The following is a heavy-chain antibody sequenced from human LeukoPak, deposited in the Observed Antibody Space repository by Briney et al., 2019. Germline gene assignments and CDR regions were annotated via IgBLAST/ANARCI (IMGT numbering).Heavy chain of an antibody. J-gene: IGHJ6*02. V-gene: IGHV5-51*01. CDR1: GYSFTGYW. Sequence: GESLKISCKGSGYSFTGYWIGWVRQMPGKGLEWMGIIYPGDSDTRYSPSFQGQVTISADESISTAYLQWSSLKASDTAMYYCARRSCSSTSCYMYYGMDVWGQGTTVTVSS. CDR3: ARRSCSSTSCYMYYGMDV. D-gene: IGHD2-2*02. CDR2: IYPGDSDT.